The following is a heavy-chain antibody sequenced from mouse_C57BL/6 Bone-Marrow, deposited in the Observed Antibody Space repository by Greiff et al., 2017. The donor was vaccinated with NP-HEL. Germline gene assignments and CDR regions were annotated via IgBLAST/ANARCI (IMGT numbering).Heavy chain of an antibody. CDR2: TFYSGIT. J-gene: IGHJ4*01. Sequence: EVQLVESGPSLVRPSQTLSLTCTVTGFSINSDCYWLWIRKFPGNKLEYIGYTFYSGITYYNPTLESRTYITRDTSKNQYSLKLSAVTTEDTATYYCARKRRDYGMDYWGQGTTVTVSS. D-gene: IGHD2-12*01. CDR3: ARKRRDYGMDY. CDR1: GFSINSDCY. V-gene: IGHV3-3*01.